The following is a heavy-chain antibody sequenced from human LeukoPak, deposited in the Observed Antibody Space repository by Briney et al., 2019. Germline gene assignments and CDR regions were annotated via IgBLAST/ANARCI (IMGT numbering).Heavy chain of an antibody. CDR3: AKDMTPYYYGSGSDYYGMDV. CDR1: GFTFSSYA. V-gene: IGHV3-23*01. D-gene: IGHD3-10*01. CDR2: ISGSGGST. Sequence: PGGSLRLSCAAPGFTFSSYAMSWVRQAPGKGLEWVSAISGSGGSTYYADSVKGRFTISRDNSKNTLYLQMNSLRAEDTAVYYCAKDMTPYYYGSGSDYYGMDVWGQGTTVTVSS. J-gene: IGHJ6*02.